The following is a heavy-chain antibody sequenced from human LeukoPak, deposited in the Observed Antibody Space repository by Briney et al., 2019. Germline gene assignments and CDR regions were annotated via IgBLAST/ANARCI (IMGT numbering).Heavy chain of an antibody. J-gene: IGHJ4*02. CDR2: IYYSGST. CDR3: ARGGVVVVAATFDY. V-gene: IGHV4-59*12. D-gene: IGHD2-15*01. Sequence: SETLSLTCTVSGGSISSYYWSWIRQPPGKGLEWIGYIYYSGSTNYNPSLKSRVTISVDTSKNQFSLKLSSVTAADTAVYYCARGGVVVVAATFDYWGQGTLVTVSS. CDR1: GGSISSYY.